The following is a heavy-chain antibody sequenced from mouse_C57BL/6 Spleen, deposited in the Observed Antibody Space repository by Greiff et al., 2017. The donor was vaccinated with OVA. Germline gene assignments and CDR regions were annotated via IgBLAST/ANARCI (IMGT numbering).Heavy chain of an antibody. J-gene: IGHJ3*01. CDR1: GYSITSGYY. D-gene: IGHD2-4*01. V-gene: IGHV3-6*01. Sequence: ESGPGLVKPSQSLSLTCSVTGYSITSGYYWNWIRQFPGNKLEWMGYISYDGSNNYNPSLKNRISITRDTSKNQFFLKLNSVTTEDTATYYCARSIYYDYDVEGAWFAYWGQGTLVTVSA. CDR2: ISYDGSN. CDR3: ARSIYYDYDVEGAWFAY.